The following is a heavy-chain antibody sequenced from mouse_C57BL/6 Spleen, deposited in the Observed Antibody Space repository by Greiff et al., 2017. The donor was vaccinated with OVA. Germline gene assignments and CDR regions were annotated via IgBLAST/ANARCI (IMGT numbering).Heavy chain of an antibody. CDR1: GYTFTSYW. CDR3: ARSEGGFDY. CDR2: IHPNSGST. J-gene: IGHJ3*01. Sequence: VLLQQPGAELVKPGASVKLSCKASGYTFTSYWMHWVRQMPGQGLEWIGMIHPNSGSTNYHEKFKSKSTLTVDKSSSTAYMQLSSLTSEDSAVYYCARSEGGFDYWGQGTLVTVSA. V-gene: IGHV1-64*01. D-gene: IGHD3-3*01.